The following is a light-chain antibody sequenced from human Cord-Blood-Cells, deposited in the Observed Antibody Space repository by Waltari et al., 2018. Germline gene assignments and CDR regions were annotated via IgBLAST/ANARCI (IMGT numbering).Light chain of an antibody. J-gene: IGKJ1*01. CDR1: QSVLYSSNNKNY. V-gene: IGKV4-1*01. CDR3: QQYYSTPWT. CDR2: WAS. Sequence: DIVMTQSPDSLAVSLGERATINCKSSQSVLYSSNNKNYLAWYQQKPGQPPKLLIYWASTREAGVPHRFSGSGSGTEFTLTISSLQAEDVAVYYCQQYYSTPWTFGQGTKVEIK.